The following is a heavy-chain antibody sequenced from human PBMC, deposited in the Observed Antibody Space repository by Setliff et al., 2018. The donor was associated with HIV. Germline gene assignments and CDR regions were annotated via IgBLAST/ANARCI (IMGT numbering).Heavy chain of an antibody. J-gene: IGHJ4*02. V-gene: IGHV4-39*01. Sequence: PSETLSLTCTVSGGSASNSRYYWAWIRQPPGKGLEYIGSIPYNARTYYNLSLKIRVAISIDTSKNQFSLKLTSVTAADTAVYYCGRHVMGVGYYFDYWGQGTPVTVSS. CDR3: GRHVMGVGYYFDY. CDR2: IPYNART. CDR1: GGSASNSRYY. D-gene: IGHD3-16*01.